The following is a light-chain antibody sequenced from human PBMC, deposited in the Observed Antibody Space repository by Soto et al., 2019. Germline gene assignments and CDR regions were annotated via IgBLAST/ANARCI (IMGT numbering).Light chain of an antibody. Sequence: QSVLTQPPSVSGAAGQRVTISCTGSSSNIGAGYDVHWYQQLPGTAPKLLIYANNNRPSGVPDRFSGSKSGTSASLAITGLQAEDEADYYCQSYDSSLSGHVVFGGGTKLTVL. CDR2: ANN. J-gene: IGLJ2*01. CDR1: SSNIGAGYD. V-gene: IGLV1-40*01. CDR3: QSYDSSLSGHVV.